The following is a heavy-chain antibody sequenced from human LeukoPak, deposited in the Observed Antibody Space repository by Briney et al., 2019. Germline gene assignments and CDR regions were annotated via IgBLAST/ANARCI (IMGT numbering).Heavy chain of an antibody. D-gene: IGHD4-17*01. V-gene: IGHV3-23*01. CDR3: AKERKNGDYFRSDV. J-gene: IGHJ4*02. CDR2: INGRGDST. Sequence: GGSLRLSCAASGFSFSTYTMNWVRQAPGKGLEWVSAINGRGDSTFYADSVKGQFTISRDNSKSTVYLQMNSLRDDDTAVYYCAKERKNGDYFRSDVWGQGTLVTVSS. CDR1: GFSFSTYT.